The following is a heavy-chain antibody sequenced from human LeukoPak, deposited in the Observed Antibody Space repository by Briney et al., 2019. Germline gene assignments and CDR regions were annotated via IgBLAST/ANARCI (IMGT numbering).Heavy chain of an antibody. J-gene: IGHJ5*02. V-gene: IGHV1-69*05. CDR1: GGTFSSYA. CDR3: ARVDCSTSCYRSWFDP. Sequence: SVKVSCKASGGTFSSYAISWVRQAPGQGLERMGGIIPIFGTANYAQKFQGRVTITTDESTSTAYMELSSLRSEDTAVYYCARVDCSTSCYRSWFDPWGQGTLVTVSS. CDR2: IIPIFGTA. D-gene: IGHD2-2*01.